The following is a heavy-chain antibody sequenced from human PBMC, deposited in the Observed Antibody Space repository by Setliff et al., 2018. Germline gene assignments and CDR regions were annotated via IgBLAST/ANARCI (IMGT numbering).Heavy chain of an antibody. CDR2: INHSGTT. J-gene: IGHJ3*02. CDR1: GGSISSHY. V-gene: IGHV4-34*01. CDR3: ARTMYSSSWYGAFDI. Sequence: SETLSLTCTISGGSISSHYWSWIRQPPGKGLEWVGEINHSGTTNYNPSLKSRVTISVDTSKNQISLKRSSVTAADTAVYYCARTMYSSSWYGAFDIWGQGTMVTVSS. D-gene: IGHD6-13*01.